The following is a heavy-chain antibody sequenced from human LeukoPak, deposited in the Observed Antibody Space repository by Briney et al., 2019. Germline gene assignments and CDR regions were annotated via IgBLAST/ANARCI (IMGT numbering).Heavy chain of an antibody. V-gene: IGHV3-30*03. CDR1: GFTFSNYG. CDR2: ISKDGSNK. J-gene: IGHJ3*02. CDR3: ARDRSGIYGAFDI. D-gene: IGHD2/OR15-2a*01. Sequence: PGGSLRLSCAAAGFTFSNYGIHWVRQAPGKGLEWVAVISKDGSNKDYADSVKGRFIISRDNSKNTLYLQMNSLRAEDTAVYYCARDRSGIYGAFDIWGQGTMVTVSS.